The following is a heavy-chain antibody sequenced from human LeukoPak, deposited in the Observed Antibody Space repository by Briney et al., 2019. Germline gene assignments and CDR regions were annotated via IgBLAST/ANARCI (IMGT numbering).Heavy chain of an antibody. CDR3: YSAFTYYYGSGNQNEYYFDY. D-gene: IGHD3-10*01. CDR2: INPNSGGT. Sequence: GASVKVSCKASGYSFTGYYMYWVRQAPGQGLEWMGWINPNSGGTNYAQKFQGRVTMTRDTSISTAYMELSGLRFDDTAVYYYYSAFTYYYGSGNQNEYYFDYWGQGTLVTVSS. CDR1: GYSFTGYY. V-gene: IGHV1-2*02. J-gene: IGHJ4*02.